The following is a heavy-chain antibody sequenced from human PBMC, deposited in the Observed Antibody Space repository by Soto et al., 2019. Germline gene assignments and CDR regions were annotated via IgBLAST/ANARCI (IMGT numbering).Heavy chain of an antibody. CDR1: GGSISSGGYY. CDR2: IYYSGST. CDR3: ARGRTVVVVPAAMTHDAFDI. V-gene: IGHV4-31*03. D-gene: IGHD2-2*01. J-gene: IGHJ3*02. Sequence: SETLSLTCTVSGGSISSGGYYWSWIRQHPGKGLEWIGYIYYSGSTYYNPSLKSRVTISVDTSKNQLSLKLSSVTAADTAVYYCARGRTVVVVPAAMTHDAFDIWGQGTMVTVSS.